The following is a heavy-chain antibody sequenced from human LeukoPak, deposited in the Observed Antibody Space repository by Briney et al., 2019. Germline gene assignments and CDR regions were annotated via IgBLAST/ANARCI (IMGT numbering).Heavy chain of an antibody. CDR2: IYYSGTT. CDR1: GGSISSSSYY. J-gene: IGHJ5*02. CDR3: ARHPSYGNYVGNWFDP. Sequence: SETLSLTCTVSGGSISSSSYYWGWSRHPPGTGLEWIGSIYYSGTTYYNPSLKSRVTISVDTSKNQFSLNLSSVTAADTAVYYCARHPSYGNYVGNWFDPWGQGTLVTVSS. D-gene: IGHD4-11*01. V-gene: IGHV4-39*01.